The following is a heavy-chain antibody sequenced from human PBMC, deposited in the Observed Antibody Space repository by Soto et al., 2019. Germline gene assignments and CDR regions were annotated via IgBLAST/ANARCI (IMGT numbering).Heavy chain of an antibody. Sequence: SLRLSCAASGLTFSNAWMNWVRQAPGKGLEWVAVISYDGSNKYYADSVKGRFTISRDNSKNTLYLQMNSLRAEDTAVYYCAKDLGYGVYYGSGSYDPGYWGQGTLVTVSS. J-gene: IGHJ4*02. CDR1: GLTFSNAW. V-gene: IGHV3-30*18. CDR3: AKDLGYGVYYGSGSYDPGY. D-gene: IGHD3-10*01. CDR2: ISYDGSNK.